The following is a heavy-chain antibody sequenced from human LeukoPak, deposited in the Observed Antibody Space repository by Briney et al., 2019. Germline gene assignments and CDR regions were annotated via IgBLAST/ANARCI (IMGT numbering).Heavy chain of an antibody. J-gene: IGHJ4*02. CDR1: GYTFTGYY. CDR3: ARVPYYDILTGYYPY. CDR2: INPNSGGT. V-gene: IGHV1-2*02. Sequence: GASVKVSCKASGYTFTGYYMHWVRQAPGQGLEWMGWINPNSGGTNYAQKFQGRVTMTRDTSISTAYMELSRLRSDDTALYYCARVPYYDILTGYYPYWGQGTLVTVSS. D-gene: IGHD3-9*01.